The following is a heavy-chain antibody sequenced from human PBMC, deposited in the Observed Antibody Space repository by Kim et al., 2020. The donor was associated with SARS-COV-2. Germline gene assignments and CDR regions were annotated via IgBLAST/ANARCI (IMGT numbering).Heavy chain of an antibody. CDR1: GGSISSSSYY. CDR3: ANLYSSGWYGGTAAAFDI. Sequence: SETLSLTCTVSGGSISSSSYYWGWIRQPPGKGLEWIGSIYYSGSTYYNPSLKSRVTISVDTSKNQFSLKLSSVTAADTAVYYCANLYSSGWYGGTAAAFDIRCQGTMVTVSS. J-gene: IGHJ3*02. D-gene: IGHD6-19*01. CDR2: IYYSGST. V-gene: IGHV4-39*01.